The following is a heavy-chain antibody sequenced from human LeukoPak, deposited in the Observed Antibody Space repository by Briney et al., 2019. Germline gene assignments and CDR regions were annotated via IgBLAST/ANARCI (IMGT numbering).Heavy chain of an antibody. Sequence: GSLRLSCAASGFTFSSYAMSWIRQPPGKGLEWIASIYYSGSTYYNPSLRSRVTISVDTSKNQFSLKLNSVTAADTAVYYCARLVYSYGSTPYYFDYWGQGTLVTASS. CDR2: IYYSGST. D-gene: IGHD5-18*01. CDR3: ARLVYSYGSTPYYFDY. V-gene: IGHV4-39*01. CDR1: GFTFSSYA. J-gene: IGHJ4*02.